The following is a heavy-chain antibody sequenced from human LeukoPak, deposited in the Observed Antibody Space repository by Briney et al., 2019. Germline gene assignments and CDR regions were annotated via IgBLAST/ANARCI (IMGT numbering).Heavy chain of an antibody. D-gene: IGHD3-10*01. CDR1: GYTFTSYG. Sequence: ASVKVSCKASGYTFTSYGISWVRQAPGQGLEWMGWISAYNGNTNYAQKLQGRVTMTTDTSTSTAYVELRSLRSDDSAVYYCARWGWFGELLSSYSGMDVWGKGTTVTVSS. CDR3: ARWGWFGELLSSYSGMDV. V-gene: IGHV1-18*04. CDR2: ISAYNGNT. J-gene: IGHJ6*04.